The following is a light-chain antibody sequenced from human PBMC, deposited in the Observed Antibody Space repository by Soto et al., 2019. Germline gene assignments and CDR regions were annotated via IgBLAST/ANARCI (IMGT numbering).Light chain of an antibody. CDR2: DAS. CDR1: QSVSSY. V-gene: IGKV3-11*01. J-gene: IGKJ4*01. CDR3: QQRSQWPLT. Sequence: EIVLTQSPATLSLSPGEGATLSCRASQSVSSYLAWYQQNPGQAPRLLIYDASNRATGIPARFSGSGSGTDFTLTISSLEPEDFAVYYCQQRSQWPLTFGGGTKVEIK.